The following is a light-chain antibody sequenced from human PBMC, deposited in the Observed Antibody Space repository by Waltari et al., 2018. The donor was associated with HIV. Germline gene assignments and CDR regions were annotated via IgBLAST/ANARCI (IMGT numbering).Light chain of an antibody. CDR3: VLYMGSGVSV. CDR2: STN. V-gene: IGLV8-61*01. J-gene: IGLJ3*02. CDR1: PGLVSTTPY. Sequence: QTVVTQEPSFSVSPCGTVTLYGALPPGLVSTTPYPSWYRQTPGHAPRTLLYSTNIRSSGVPDRFSGSILGNKAALTVTGAQTDDESDYYCVLYMGSGVSVFGGGTKLTVL.